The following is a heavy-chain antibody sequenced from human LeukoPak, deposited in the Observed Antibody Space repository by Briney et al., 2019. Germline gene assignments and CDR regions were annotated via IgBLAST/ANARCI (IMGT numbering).Heavy chain of an antibody. CDR1: GGTFSKYA. J-gene: IGHJ5*02. V-gene: IGHV1-69*06. D-gene: IGHD5-18*01. Sequence: ASVKVSCKASGGTFSKYAISWVRQAPGQGLEWMGGIMPLYGTANYAQKFQGRLTITADKSTSIAYMELSSLRSEDTAVYYCARLAAMITSWFDPWGQGTLVTVSS. CDR2: IMPLYGTA. CDR3: ARLAAMITSWFDP.